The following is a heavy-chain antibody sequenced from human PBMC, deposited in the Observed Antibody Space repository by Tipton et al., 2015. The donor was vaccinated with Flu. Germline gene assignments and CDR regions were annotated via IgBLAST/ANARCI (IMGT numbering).Heavy chain of an antibody. CDR1: GFSFSSFV. V-gene: IGHV3-30*04. Sequence: RSLRLSCAVSGFSFSSFVMHWVRQTPGRGLQWVAAISYDATKTYYADSVKGRFTISRDNSKNTVHLEMSSLRIDDTGIYFCATPGGFSGYDWDHWGQGTLVTVSS. CDR3: ATPGGFSGYDWDH. J-gene: IGHJ4*02. CDR2: ISYDATKT. D-gene: IGHD5-12*01.